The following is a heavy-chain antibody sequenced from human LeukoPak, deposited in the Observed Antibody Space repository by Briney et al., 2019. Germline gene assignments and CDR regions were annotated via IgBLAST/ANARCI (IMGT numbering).Heavy chain of an antibody. CDR2: IHASGTT. CDR1: GGSISSYF. CDR3: ARGGADVYGRAFDY. V-gene: IGHV4-4*07. D-gene: IGHD3-10*01. Sequence: SETLSLTCNVSGGSISSYFWTWIRQPAGKGLESIGRIHASGTTNYNSSLKSRVSMSVDTSKNQFSLKLTSVTAADTAVYFCARGGADVYGRAFDYWGQGTLVSVSS. J-gene: IGHJ4*02.